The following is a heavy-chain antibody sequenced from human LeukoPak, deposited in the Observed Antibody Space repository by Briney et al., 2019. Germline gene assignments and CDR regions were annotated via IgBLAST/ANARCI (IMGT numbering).Heavy chain of an antibody. Sequence: SETLSLTCTVSGGSVSNHYWTWIRQPPGKGLEWVGYIYYSGRTFYNPSLKSRVTMSVDTSKNQFSLKLSSVTAADTAIYYCARGFYSPAYWGQGTLVTVSS. CDR1: GGSVSNHY. CDR2: IYYSGRT. V-gene: IGHV4-59*02. CDR3: ARGFYSPAY. J-gene: IGHJ4*02. D-gene: IGHD4-11*01.